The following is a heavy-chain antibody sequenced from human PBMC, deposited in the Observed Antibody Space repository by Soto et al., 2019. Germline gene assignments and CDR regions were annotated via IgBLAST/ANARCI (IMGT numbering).Heavy chain of an antibody. Sequence: AGGSLRLSCAASGFTFSSYGMHWVRQAPGKGLEWVAVISYDGSNKYYADSVKGRFTISRDNSKNTLYLQMNSLRAEDTAVYYCAKEREYDFWSGPSGTNYFDYWGQGTLVTVSS. V-gene: IGHV3-30*18. CDR1: GFTFSSYG. J-gene: IGHJ4*02. CDR3: AKEREYDFWSGPSGTNYFDY. D-gene: IGHD3-3*01. CDR2: ISYDGSNK.